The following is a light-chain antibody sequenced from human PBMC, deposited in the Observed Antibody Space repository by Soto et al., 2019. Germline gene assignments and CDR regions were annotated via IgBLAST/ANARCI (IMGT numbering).Light chain of an antibody. Sequence: EIVLTQSPGTLALSPGERATLSCRASQSVNNNYLTWYQQKRGQAPRLLIHGASSRATGIPDRFSGSGPGTDFTLTTSRLGPEDFAVYYCQQYGSSPFTFGPGTKVGIK. V-gene: IGKV3-20*01. CDR1: QSVNNNY. CDR3: QQYGSSPFT. CDR2: GAS. J-gene: IGKJ3*01.